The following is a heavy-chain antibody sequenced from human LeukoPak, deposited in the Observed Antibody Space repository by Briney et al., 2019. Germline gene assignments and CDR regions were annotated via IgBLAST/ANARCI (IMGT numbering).Heavy chain of an antibody. CDR1: GYTFTSYD. D-gene: IGHD6-19*01. J-gene: IGHJ5*02. CDR2: MNPNSGNT. CDR3: ATSPARHRSGWYHRWFDP. V-gene: IGHV1-8*01. Sequence: GASVKVSCKASGYTFTSYDINWVRQATGQGLGWMGWMNPNSGNTGYAQKFQGRVTMTRNTSISTAYMELSSLRSEDTAVYYCATSPARHRSGWYHRWFDPWGQGTLVTVSS.